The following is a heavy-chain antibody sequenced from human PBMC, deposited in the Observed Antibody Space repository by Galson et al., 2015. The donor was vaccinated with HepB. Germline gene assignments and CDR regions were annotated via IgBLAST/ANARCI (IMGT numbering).Heavy chain of an antibody. CDR2: ISGSGGST. CDR1: GFSFSSYA. CDR3: AHEGATGESFDY. J-gene: IGHJ4*02. V-gene: IGHV3-23*01. Sequence: ALRLSCAASGFSFSSYAMSWVRQAPGKGLEWVSAISGSGGSTYYADSVKGRFTISRDNSKDTLYLQMNSLRAEDTAVYYCAHEGATGESFDYWGQGTLVAVSS. D-gene: IGHD1-26*01.